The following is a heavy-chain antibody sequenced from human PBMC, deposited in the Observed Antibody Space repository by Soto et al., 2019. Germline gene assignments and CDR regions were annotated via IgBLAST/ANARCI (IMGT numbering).Heavy chain of an antibody. CDR3: ARDTSPKCVTPPYCYYYGMDV. V-gene: IGHV3-30-3*01. CDR1: GFTFSSYA. Sequence: SLRLSCAAXGFTFSSYAMHWVRQAPGKGLEWVAVVSYDGSNKYYADSVKGRFTISRDNSKNTLYLQMNSLRAEDTAVYYCARDTSPKCVTPPYCYYYGMDVWGQGTTVTVSS. J-gene: IGHJ6*02. D-gene: IGHD2-21*02. CDR2: VSYDGSNK.